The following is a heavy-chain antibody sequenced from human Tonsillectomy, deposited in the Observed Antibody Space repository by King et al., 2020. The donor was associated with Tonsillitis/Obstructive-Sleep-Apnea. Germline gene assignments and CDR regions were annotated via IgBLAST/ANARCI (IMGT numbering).Heavy chain of an antibody. CDR1: GFTFSTYS. CDR2: ISISSSYI. D-gene: IGHD4-17*01. Sequence: QLVQSGGGLVKPGGSLRLSCAASGFTFSTYSMNWVRQAPGKGLEWVSSISISSSYIYYADSVMGRFTISTEKAKTSLYLQMNSLRAEDTAGHYCARDPTTVTTIYYYDYRYVWGKGTTVTVS. CDR3: ARDPTTVTTIYYYDYRYV. J-gene: IGHJ6*03. V-gene: IGHV3-21*01.